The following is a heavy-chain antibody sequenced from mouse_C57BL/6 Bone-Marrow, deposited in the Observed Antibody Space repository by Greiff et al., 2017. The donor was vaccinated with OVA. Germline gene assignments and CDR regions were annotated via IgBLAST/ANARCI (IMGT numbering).Heavy chain of an antibody. CDR3: VRENYDYGKLSLFAY. CDR1: GFTFNTYA. Sequence: EVQVVESGGGLVQPKGSLKLSCAASGFTFNTYAMHWVRQAPGKGLEWVARIRSKSSNYATYYADSVKDSFTISRDDSQSMLDLQMNNLKTEDTAMYYGVRENYDYGKLSLFAYWGQGTLVTVSA. J-gene: IGHJ3*01. CDR2: IRSKSSNYAT. V-gene: IGHV10-3*01. D-gene: IGHD2-4*01.